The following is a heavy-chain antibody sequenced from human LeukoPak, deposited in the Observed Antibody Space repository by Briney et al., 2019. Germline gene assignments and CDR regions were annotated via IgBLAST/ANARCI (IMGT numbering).Heavy chain of an antibody. Sequence: ASVKVSCKASGYTFTSYDINWVRQATGQGLEWMGWMNPNSGNTGYAQKFQGRVTMTRDTSISTAYMELSRLRSDDTAVYYCAREPAPFHQNDYWGQGTLVTVSS. J-gene: IGHJ4*02. CDR2: MNPNSGNT. V-gene: IGHV1-8*02. CDR1: GYTFTSYD. D-gene: IGHD1-14*01. CDR3: AREPAPFHQNDY.